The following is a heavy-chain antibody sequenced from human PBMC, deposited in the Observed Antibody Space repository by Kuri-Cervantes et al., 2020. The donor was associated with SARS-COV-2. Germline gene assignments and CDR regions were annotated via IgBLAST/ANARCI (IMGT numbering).Heavy chain of an antibody. V-gene: IGHV3-33*08. Sequence: GGSLRLSCAASGFTFSTYDMYWVRQAPGKGLEWVAFIWNDGSNKYYADSVKGRFTISRDNSKNTPYLQMDSLRGDDTAVYYCARDVGDSGSDYWGQGTLVTVSS. J-gene: IGHJ4*02. CDR2: IWNDGSNK. D-gene: IGHD3-10*01. CDR3: ARDVGDSGSDY. CDR1: GFTFSTYD.